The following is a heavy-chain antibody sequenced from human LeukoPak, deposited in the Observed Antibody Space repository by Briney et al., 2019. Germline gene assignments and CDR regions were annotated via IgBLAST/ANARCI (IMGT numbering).Heavy chain of an antibody. CDR2: IYNSGST. D-gene: IGHD6-13*01. Sequence: SETLSLTCTVSGGSISSTTYYWDWIRQPPGKGLEWIGYIYNSGSTNYNPSLKSRVTISLDTSKNQFSLKLSSVTAADTAVYYCARGVVAAAGRTFDFWGQGTLVTVSS. CDR1: GGSISSTTYY. V-gene: IGHV4-61*05. J-gene: IGHJ4*02. CDR3: ARGVVAAAGRTFDF.